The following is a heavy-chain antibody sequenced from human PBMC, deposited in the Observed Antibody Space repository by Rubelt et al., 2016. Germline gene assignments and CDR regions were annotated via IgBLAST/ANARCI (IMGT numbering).Heavy chain of an antibody. CDR2: IYYSGST. D-gene: IGHD4-23*01. CDR3: ARLNPVTLDAFDI. J-gene: IGHJ3*02. Sequence: QVQLQESGPGLVKPSQTLSLTCTVSGGSISSGGYYWSWIRQHPGKGLEWIGYIYYSGSTYYNPSLRSRVTISVDTSKNQFSLKLSSVTAADTAVYYCARLNPVTLDAFDIWGQGTMVTVSS. V-gene: IGHV4-31*03. CDR1: GGSISSGGYY.